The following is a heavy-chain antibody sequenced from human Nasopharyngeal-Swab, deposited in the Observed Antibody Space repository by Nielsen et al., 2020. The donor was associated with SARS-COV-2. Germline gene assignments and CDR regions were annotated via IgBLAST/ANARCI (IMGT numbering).Heavy chain of an antibody. CDR1: GFTFDDYA. CDR3: ATGELIDY. D-gene: IGHD1-26*01. V-gene: IGHV3-9*01. J-gene: IGHJ4*02. CDR2: ISWNSGSI. Sequence: GGSLSSCAASGFTFDDYAMHWVRQAPGKGLEWVSGISWNSGSIGYADSVKGRFTISRDNAKNSLYLQMNSLRAEDTALYYCATGELIDYWGQGTLVTVSS.